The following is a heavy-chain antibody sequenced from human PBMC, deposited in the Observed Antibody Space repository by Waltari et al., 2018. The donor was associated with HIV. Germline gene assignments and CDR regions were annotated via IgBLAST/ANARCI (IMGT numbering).Heavy chain of an antibody. CDR3: ARDSRGSTWSLNWFDP. V-gene: IGHV3-21*02. CDR2: IRSSGNFN. Sequence: EVQLVESGGGPVKPGESLRLSCVTSGFIFNSYSMNWVRQAPGKGPWWFSSIRSSGNFNHYAGSVKGRFTSSRDNAENALYLQMNGLRAEDTAIYYCARDSRGSTWSLNWFDPWGQGTLVTVSS. CDR1: GFIFNSYS. D-gene: IGHD6-6*01. J-gene: IGHJ5*02.